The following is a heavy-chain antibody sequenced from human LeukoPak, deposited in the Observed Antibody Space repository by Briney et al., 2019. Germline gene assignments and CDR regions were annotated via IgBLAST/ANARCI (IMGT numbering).Heavy chain of an antibody. CDR3: AKDQERVAVAGTYDY. CDR2: ISGSGGST. D-gene: IGHD6-19*01. J-gene: IGHJ4*02. V-gene: IGHV3-23*01. CDR1: GFTFSSYW. Sequence: GGSLRLSCAASGFTFSSYWMSWVRQAPGKGLEWVSAISGSGGSTYYADSVKGRFTISRDNSKNTLYLQMNSLRAEDTAVYYCAKDQERVAVAGTYDYWGQGTLVTVSS.